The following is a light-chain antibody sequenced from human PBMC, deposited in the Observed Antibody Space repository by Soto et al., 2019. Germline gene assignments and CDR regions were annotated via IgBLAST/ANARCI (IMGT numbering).Light chain of an antibody. CDR3: PHYNNWPYT. CDR1: QSVSSN. J-gene: IGKJ2*01. CDR2: DAS. V-gene: IGKV3-15*01. Sequence: EIVMTQSPATLSVSPGERATLSCRASQSVSSNLAWYQQKPGQAPRLLIYDASTRATGIPARFSGSGSGTAFTLTISSLQSEDFAAYYCPHYNNWPYTFGQGTKLEIK.